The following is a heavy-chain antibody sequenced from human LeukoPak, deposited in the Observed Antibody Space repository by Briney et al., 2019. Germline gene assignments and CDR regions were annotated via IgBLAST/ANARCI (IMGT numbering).Heavy chain of an antibody. D-gene: IGHD4-17*01. J-gene: IGHJ4*02. CDR1: GYTFTSYY. CDR3: ARAEYGDYVLY. CDR2: INPSGGST. Sequence: ASVKVSCNASGYTFTSYYMHWVRQAPGQGLEWMGIINPSGGSTSYAQKLQGRVTMTRDMSTSTVYMELSSLRSEGTAVYYCARAEYGDYVLYWGQGTLVTVSS. V-gene: IGHV1-46*01.